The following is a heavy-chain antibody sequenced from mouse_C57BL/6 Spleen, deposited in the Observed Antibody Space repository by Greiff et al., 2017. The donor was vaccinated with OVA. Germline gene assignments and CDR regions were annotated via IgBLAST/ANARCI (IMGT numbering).Heavy chain of an antibody. V-gene: IGHV1-64*01. CDR1: GYTFTSYW. CDR2: IHPNSGST. D-gene: IGHD1-1*01. Sequence: VQLQQPGAELVKPGASVKLSCKASGYTFTSYWMHWVKQRPGQGLEWIGMIHPNSGSTNYNEKFKSKATLTVDKSSNTAYMQLSSLTSVDSAVYYCASGDYSGSSNWYFDVWGTGTTVTASS. CDR3: ASGDYSGSSNWYFDV. J-gene: IGHJ1*03.